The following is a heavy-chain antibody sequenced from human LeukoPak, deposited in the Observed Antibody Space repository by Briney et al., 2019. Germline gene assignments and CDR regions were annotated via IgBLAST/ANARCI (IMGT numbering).Heavy chain of an antibody. CDR2: IYRSGST. V-gene: IGHV4-4*02. J-gene: IGHJ3*02. Sequence: PSGTLSLTCAVSGGSISSSNWWSWVRQPPGKGLDWIGEIYRSGSTNYNPSLKSRVTISVDKSKNQFSLKVSSVTAADTAVYYCARIPLVWSSPKGAFDIWGQGTVVTVSS. D-gene: IGHD3-10*01. CDR1: GGSISSSNW. CDR3: ARIPLVWSSPKGAFDI.